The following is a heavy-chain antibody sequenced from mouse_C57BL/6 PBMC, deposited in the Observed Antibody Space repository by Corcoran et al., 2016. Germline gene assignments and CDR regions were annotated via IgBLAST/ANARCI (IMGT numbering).Heavy chain of an antibody. V-gene: IGHV1-76*01. CDR1: GYTFTDYY. J-gene: IGHJ3*01. Sequence: QVQLKQSGAELVRPGASVKLSCKASGYTFTDYYINWVKQRPGQGLEWIARIYPGSGNTYYNEKFKGKATLTAEKSSSTAYMQLSSLTSEDSAVYFCAREDYYYGSSYGWFAYWGQGTLVTVSA. CDR2: IYPGSGNT. CDR3: AREDYYYGSSYGWFAY. D-gene: IGHD1-1*01.